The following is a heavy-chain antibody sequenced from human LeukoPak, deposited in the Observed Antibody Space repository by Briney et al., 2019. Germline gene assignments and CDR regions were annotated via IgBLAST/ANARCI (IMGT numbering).Heavy chain of an antibody. CDR2: IKQDGSEK. Sequence: GALRLSCAASGFPLSSHWMSRGRQAPGKGLEWVANIKQDGSEKYYVDSVKGRFTISRDNAKNSLYLQMNSLRAEDTAVYYCARVSGTVAAFDYWGQGTLVTVSS. CDR1: GFPLSSHW. J-gene: IGHJ4*02. D-gene: IGHD6-19*01. CDR3: ARVSGTVAAFDY. V-gene: IGHV3-7*01.